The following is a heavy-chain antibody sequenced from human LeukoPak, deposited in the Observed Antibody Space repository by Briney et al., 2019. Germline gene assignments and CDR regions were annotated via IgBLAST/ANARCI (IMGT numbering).Heavy chain of an antibody. CDR2: INPSGGST. J-gene: IGHJ4*02. V-gene: IGHV1-46*01. D-gene: IGHD4-17*01. CDR3: ARGGYGDRIDY. Sequence: ASVKVSCKASGYTFIRYYMHWVRQAPGQGLEWMGIINPSGGSTSYAQKFQGRVTMTRDTSTSTVYMELSRLRSEDTAVYYCARGGYGDRIDYWGQGTLVSVSS. CDR1: GYTFIRYY.